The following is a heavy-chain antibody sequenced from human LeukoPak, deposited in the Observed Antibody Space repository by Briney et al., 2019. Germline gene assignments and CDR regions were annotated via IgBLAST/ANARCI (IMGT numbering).Heavy chain of an antibody. V-gene: IGHV3-66*01. CDR3: ARDWGYCSGGSCQYFDY. D-gene: IGHD2-15*01. Sequence: PGGSLRLSCAVSGFTVSSNYVSWVRQAPGKGLEWVSVIYSGGSTYYADSVKGRFTISRDNSKNTLYLQMNSLRDEDTAVYYCARDWGYCSGGSCQYFDYWGQGTLVTVSS. CDR1: GFTVSSNY. CDR2: IYSGGST. J-gene: IGHJ4*02.